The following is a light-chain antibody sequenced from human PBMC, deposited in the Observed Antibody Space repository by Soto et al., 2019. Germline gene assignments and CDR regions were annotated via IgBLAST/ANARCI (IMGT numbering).Light chain of an antibody. CDR1: SSNIGAGYD. CDR3: QSYDSSLSGSNVV. J-gene: IGLJ2*01. Sequence: VLTQPPSVSGAPGQRVPISCTGSSSNIGAGYDVHWYQQLPGTAPKLLIYGNSNRPSGVPDRFSGSKSGTSASLAITGLQAEDEADYYCQSYDSSLSGSNVVFGGGTQLTVL. V-gene: IGLV1-40*01. CDR2: GNS.